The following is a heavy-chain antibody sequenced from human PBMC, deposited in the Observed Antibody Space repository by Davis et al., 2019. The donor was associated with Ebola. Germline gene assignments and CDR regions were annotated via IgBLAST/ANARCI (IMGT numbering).Heavy chain of an antibody. CDR1: GYTFTSYD. CDR2: ISAYNGNT. Sequence: ASVKVSCKASGYTFTSYDINWVRQATGQGLEWMGWISAYNGNTNYAQKLQGRVTMTTDTSTSAAYMELRSLRSDDAAVYYCARDLRTLSNAAYNWNYVSYWGQGTLVTVSS. CDR3: ARDLRTLSNAAYNWNYVSY. J-gene: IGHJ4*02. D-gene: IGHD1-7*01. V-gene: IGHV1-18*01.